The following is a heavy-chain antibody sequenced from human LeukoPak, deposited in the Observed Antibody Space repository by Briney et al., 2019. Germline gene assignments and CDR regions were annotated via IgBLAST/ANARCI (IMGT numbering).Heavy chain of an antibody. CDR2: INPNNGDT. Sequence: ASLKVSWKASRYTFTGYLLHWVRLAPENGVKCIGWINPNNGDTKFAQKFQGRVTMTRDTSIFTAYMELRSLRYDDTAVYYCARENEGWLLHYYGVDVWGQGTTVTVSS. V-gene: IGHV1-2*02. J-gene: IGHJ6*02. CDR3: ARENEGWLLHYYGVDV. D-gene: IGHD6-19*01. CDR1: RYTFTGYL.